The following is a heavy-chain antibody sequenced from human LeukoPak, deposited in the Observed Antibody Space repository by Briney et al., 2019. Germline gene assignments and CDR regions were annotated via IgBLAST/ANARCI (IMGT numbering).Heavy chain of an antibody. CDR1: GYTFTSYG. Sequence: ASVKVSCKASGYTFTSYGISWVRQAPGQGLEWMGWISAYNGNTNYAQKLQGRVTMTTDTSTSTAYMELRSLRSDDTAVYYCARDTYDYVWGSDFDYWGQGTLVTVSS. CDR3: ARDTYDYVWGSDFDY. J-gene: IGHJ4*02. D-gene: IGHD3-16*01. V-gene: IGHV1-18*01. CDR2: ISAYNGNT.